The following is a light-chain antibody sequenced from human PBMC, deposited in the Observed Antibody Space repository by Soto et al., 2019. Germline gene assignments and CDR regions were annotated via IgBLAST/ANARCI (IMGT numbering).Light chain of an antibody. CDR3: AAWDDSLSGYV. CDR2: SNN. V-gene: IGLV1-47*02. CDR1: GSNIGSNY. J-gene: IGLJ1*01. Sequence: QSVLTQPPSASGTPGQRVTISCSGSGSNIGSNYVYWYQQLPGTAPKLLIYSNNQRPSGVPDRFSGSKSGTSASLAISGLRSEDEADYYCAAWDDSLSGYVFGTGTRSPS.